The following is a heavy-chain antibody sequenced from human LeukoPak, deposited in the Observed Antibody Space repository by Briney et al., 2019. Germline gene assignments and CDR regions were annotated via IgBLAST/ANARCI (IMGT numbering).Heavy chain of an antibody. CDR1: GFIFTGYY. CDR3: ATSGYPRPDIGWFDP. CDR2: FDPEDGET. V-gene: IGHV1-24*01. D-gene: IGHD5-12*01. Sequence: ASVKVSCKTSGFIFTGYYIHWVRQAPGQGLEWMGGFDPEDGETIYAQKFQGRVTMTEDTSTDTAYMELSSLRSEDTAVYYCATSGYPRPDIGWFDPWGQGTLVTVSS. J-gene: IGHJ5*02.